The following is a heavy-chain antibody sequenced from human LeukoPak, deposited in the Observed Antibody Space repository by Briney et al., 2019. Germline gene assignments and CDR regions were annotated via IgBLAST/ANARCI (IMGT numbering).Heavy chain of an antibody. CDR2: ISSSSSYI. CDR3: ARGGGMRDFDY. CDR1: GFTFSSYA. Sequence: GGSLRLSCAASGFTFSSYAMSWVRQAPGKGLEWVSSISSSSSYIYYADSVKGRFTISRDNAKNSLYLQMNSLRAEDTAVYYCARGGGMRDFDYWGQGTLVTVSS. J-gene: IGHJ4*02. V-gene: IGHV3-21*01. D-gene: IGHD1-14*01.